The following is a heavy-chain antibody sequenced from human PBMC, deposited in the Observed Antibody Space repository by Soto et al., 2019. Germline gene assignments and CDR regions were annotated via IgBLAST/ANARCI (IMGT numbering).Heavy chain of an antibody. J-gene: IGHJ3*02. D-gene: IGHD3-16*02. CDR3: ARGPYDYVWGSYRYEAFDS. V-gene: IGHV4-34*01. CDR2: INHSGST. CDR1: GGSFSGYY. Sequence: ASETLSLTCAVYGGSFSGYYWSWIRQPPGKGLEWIGEINHSGSTNYNPSLKSRVTISVDTSKNQFSLKLSSVTAADTAVYYCARGPYDYVWGSYRYEAFDSWGQATMVTVSS.